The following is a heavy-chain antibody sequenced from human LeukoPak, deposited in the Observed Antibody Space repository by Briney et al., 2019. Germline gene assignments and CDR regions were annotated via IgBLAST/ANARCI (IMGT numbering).Heavy chain of an antibody. CDR3: ARKTPNYYGSGSRGAFDI. J-gene: IGHJ3*02. Sequence: SETLSLTCTVSGYSISSGYLWGWIRQPPGKGLEWIGSIDGSGSSYYNPSLKSRVTISVDTSKNQFSLKLSSVTAADTAVYYCARKTPNYYGSGSRGAFDIWGQGTMVTVSS. V-gene: IGHV4-38-2*02. CDR1: GYSISSGYL. D-gene: IGHD3-10*01. CDR2: IDGSGSS.